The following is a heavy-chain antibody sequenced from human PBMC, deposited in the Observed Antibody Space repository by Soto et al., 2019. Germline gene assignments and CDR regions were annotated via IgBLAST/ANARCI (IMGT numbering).Heavy chain of an antibody. CDR3: ATGSGYIIDY. D-gene: IGHD5-12*01. Sequence: EVQLVESGGGLVQPGGSLRLSCAASGFTVSSNYMNWVGQAPGKGLEWVSVIYSGGDTYYADSVKGRFTIFRDNSKNTLYHQLNSLRVEDTAVYYCATGSGYIIDYWGQGTLVTVSS. CDR1: GFTVSSNY. J-gene: IGHJ4*02. V-gene: IGHV3-66*01. CDR2: IYSGGDT.